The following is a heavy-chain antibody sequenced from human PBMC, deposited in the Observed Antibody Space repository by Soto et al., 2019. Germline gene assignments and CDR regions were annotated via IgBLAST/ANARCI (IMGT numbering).Heavy chain of an antibody. J-gene: IGHJ5*02. CDR1: GYAFTSYW. D-gene: IGHD2-2*01. V-gene: IGHV5-51*01. CDR2: IYPGDSDT. Sequence: GESLKISCTGFGYAFTSYWIAWVRQMPGKGLEWMGIIYPGDSDTRYSPSFQGQVTISVDKSISTAYLQWSTLKASDTAMYYCARDSRTGCSSTDCYMSWGRGILVTVSS. CDR3: ARDSRTGCSSTDCYMS.